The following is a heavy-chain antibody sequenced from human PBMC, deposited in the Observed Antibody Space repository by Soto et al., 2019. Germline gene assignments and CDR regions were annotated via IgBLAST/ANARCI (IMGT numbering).Heavy chain of an antibody. Sequence: SVKVSCKASGGTFSSYAISWVRQAPGQGLEWMGGIIPIFGTANYAQKFQGRVTITADKSTSTAYMELSSLRSEDTAVYYCARRGYDFWSGMYYYYYYGMDVWGQGTTVTVSS. CDR1: GGTFSSYA. CDR3: ARRGYDFWSGMYYYYYYGMDV. V-gene: IGHV1-69*06. CDR2: IIPIFGTA. J-gene: IGHJ6*02. D-gene: IGHD3-3*01.